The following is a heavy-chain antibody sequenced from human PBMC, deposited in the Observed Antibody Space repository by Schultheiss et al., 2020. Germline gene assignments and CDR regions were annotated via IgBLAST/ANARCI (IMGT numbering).Heavy chain of an antibody. V-gene: IGHV1-18*01. CDR3: ARSLLPPNWFDP. D-gene: IGHD2-15*01. CDR1: GYTFTSYD. Sequence: ASVKVSCKASGYTFTSYDINWVRQATGQGLEWMGWISAYNGNTNYAQKLQGRVTMTTDTSTGTAYMELSSLRSDDTAVYYCARSLLPPNWFDPWGQGTLVTGSS. J-gene: IGHJ5*02. CDR2: ISAYNGNT.